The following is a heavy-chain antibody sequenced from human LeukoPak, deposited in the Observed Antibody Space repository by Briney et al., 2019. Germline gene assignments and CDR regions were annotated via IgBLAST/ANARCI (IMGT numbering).Heavy chain of an antibody. J-gene: IGHJ3*02. V-gene: IGHV3-7*01. Sequence: GGSLRLSCAASGFTFSSYWMSWVRQAPGEGLEWVANIKQDGSAQYYVESVKGRFTIARDNAKNSLYLQMNSLRAEDTALYYCARDRGYDGFDIWGQGTTVTVSS. D-gene: IGHD3-22*01. CDR3: ARDRGYDGFDI. CDR1: GFTFSSYW. CDR2: IKQDGSAQ.